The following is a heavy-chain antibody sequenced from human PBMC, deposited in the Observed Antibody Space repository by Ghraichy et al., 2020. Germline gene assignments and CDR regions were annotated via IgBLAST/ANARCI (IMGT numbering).Heavy chain of an antibody. CDR2: VYYSGSA. J-gene: IGHJ3*02. Sequence: SETLSLTCTVSGGSTNTNTYYWAWIRQPPGKGPEWMGSVYYSGSAYYNPSLKSRLTLSIDTSKNHFSLSLSSVTAADTAVYYCARGGMILEMATITDPFDIWGQGTMVTVSS. D-gene: IGHD5-24*01. CDR3: ARGGMILEMATITDPFDI. CDR1: GGSTNTNTYY. V-gene: IGHV4-39*02.